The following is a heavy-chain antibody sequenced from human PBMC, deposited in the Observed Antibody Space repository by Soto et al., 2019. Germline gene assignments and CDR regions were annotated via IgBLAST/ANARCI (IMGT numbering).Heavy chain of an antibody. D-gene: IGHD3-3*01. Sequence: QVQLQESGPGLVKPSQTLSLTCTVSGGSISTGGYYWSWIRQYPGKGLEWLGYIDGSGYTFYNPSFQSRLTLSMDTSKNQFSLKLSSATAADTAVYFCARKQAGFFYGIDYWGQGTLVTVSS. V-gene: IGHV4-31*03. CDR1: GGSISTGGYY. J-gene: IGHJ4*02. CDR3: ARKQAGFFYGIDY. CDR2: IDGSGYT.